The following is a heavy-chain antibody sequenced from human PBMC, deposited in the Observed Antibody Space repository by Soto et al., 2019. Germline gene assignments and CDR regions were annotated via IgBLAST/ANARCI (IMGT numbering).Heavy chain of an antibody. V-gene: IGHV3-30-3*01. J-gene: IGHJ4*02. Sequence: GGSLRLSCAASGFTFSSYAMHWVRQAPGKGLEWVAVISYDGSNKYYADSVKGRFTISRDNSKNTLYLQMNSLRAEDTAVYYCARLNYDSSGYFLYWGQGTLVTVSS. CDR2: ISYDGSNK. CDR1: GFTFSSYA. D-gene: IGHD3-22*01. CDR3: ARLNYDSSGYFLY.